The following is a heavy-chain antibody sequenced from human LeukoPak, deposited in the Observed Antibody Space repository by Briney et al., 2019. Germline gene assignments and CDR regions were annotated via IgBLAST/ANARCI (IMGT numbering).Heavy chain of an antibody. CDR2: ISSSSSTI. Sequence: GGSLRLSCAASGFTFSSYSMNWVRQAPGKGLEWVSYISSSSSTIYYADSVKGRFTISRDNAKNSLYLQMNSLRAEDTAVYYCARGLPRGYYYMDVWGKGTTVTVSS. V-gene: IGHV3-48*01. D-gene: IGHD3-10*01. CDR1: GFTFSSYS. CDR3: ARGLPRGYYYMDV. J-gene: IGHJ6*03.